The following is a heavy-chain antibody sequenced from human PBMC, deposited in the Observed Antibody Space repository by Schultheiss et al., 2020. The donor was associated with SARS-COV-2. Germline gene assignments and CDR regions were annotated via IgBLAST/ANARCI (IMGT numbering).Heavy chain of an antibody. D-gene: IGHD2-2*01. CDR3: AIAIVVVPAANYGMDV. CDR2: ISAYNGNT. CDR1: GYTFTSYG. J-gene: IGHJ6*02. V-gene: IGHV1-18*01. Sequence: ALVKVSCKASGYTFTSYGISWVRQAPGQGLEWMGWISAYNGNTNYAQKLQGRVTMTTDTSTSTAYMELRSLRSDDTAVYYCAIAIVVVPAANYGMDVWGQGTTVTVSS.